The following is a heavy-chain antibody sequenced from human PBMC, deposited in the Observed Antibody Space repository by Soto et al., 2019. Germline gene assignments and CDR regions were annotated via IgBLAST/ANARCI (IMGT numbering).Heavy chain of an antibody. CDR2: ISAYNGNT. V-gene: IGHV1-18*01. D-gene: IGHD2-2*01. CDR3: ARVRGGYCSSTSCYGPDYYGMDV. Sequence: GASVKVSCKASGYTFTSYGISWVRQAPGQGLEWMGWISAYNGNTNYAQKLQGRVTMTTDTSTSTAYMELRSLRSDDTAVYYCARVRGGYCSSTSCYGPDYYGMDVWGQGTTVTVSS. J-gene: IGHJ6*02. CDR1: GYTFTSYG.